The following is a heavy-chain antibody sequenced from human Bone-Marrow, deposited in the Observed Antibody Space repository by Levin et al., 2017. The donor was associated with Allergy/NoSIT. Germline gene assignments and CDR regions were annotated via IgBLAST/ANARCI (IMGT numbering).Heavy chain of an antibody. V-gene: IGHV6-1*01. CDR3: HRDGYHDGANDGFDI. D-gene: IGHD6-25*01. CDR2: TWYRSKWSY. CDR1: GDTVSSNSAS. J-gene: IGHJ3*02. Sequence: SETLSLTCGISGDTVSSNSASWNWIRQSPSRGLEWLGKTWYRSKWSYQYAESLKTRITISPDTSNNQFSLQLKSVTPDDTAIYYCHRDGYHDGANDGFDIWGQGTMVTVSS.